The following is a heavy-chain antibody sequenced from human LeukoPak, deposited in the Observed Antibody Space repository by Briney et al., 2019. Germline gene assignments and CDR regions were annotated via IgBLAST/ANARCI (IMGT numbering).Heavy chain of an antibody. CDR1: GGTFTTFA. CDR2: FIPVFGTP. Sequence: SVKVSCKISGGTFTTFAVIWVRQAPGQGLEWLGGFIPVFGTPTYEEKSRGRATISTDEASTTAYMHLHTLTSDDTAVYYCASRHTPLRHFDWDVDYWGQGTLVTVSS. D-gene: IGHD3-9*01. CDR3: ASRHTPLRHFDWDVDY. J-gene: IGHJ4*02. V-gene: IGHV1-69*05.